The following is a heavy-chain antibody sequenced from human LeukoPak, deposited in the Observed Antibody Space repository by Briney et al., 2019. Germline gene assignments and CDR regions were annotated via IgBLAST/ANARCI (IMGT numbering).Heavy chain of an antibody. V-gene: IGHV1-69*05. J-gene: IGHJ4*02. CDR2: IIPIFGTA. Sequence: PLASVKVSCKASGGTFSSYAISWVRQAPGQGLEWMGGIIPIFGTANYAQKLQGRVTMTTDTSTSTAYMELRSLRSDDTAVYYCARDSGAAHSGFDYWGQGTLVTVSS. CDR3: ARDSGAAHSGFDY. D-gene: IGHD3-10*01. CDR1: GGTFSSYA.